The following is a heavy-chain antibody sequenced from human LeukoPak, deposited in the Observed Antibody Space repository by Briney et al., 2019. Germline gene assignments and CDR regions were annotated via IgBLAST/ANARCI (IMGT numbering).Heavy chain of an antibody. CDR3: ARDRGYCSSTSCYSWFDR. Sequence: PSQTLSLNCTVSGGSISSGDYYWSWIRQPPGKGLEWSVYIYYSVSTYYTPSLKRRVTISVDTSKTQFSLKLSSVTAADTAVYYCARDRGYCSSTSCYSWFDRWGQGTLVTVSS. CDR1: GGSISSGDYY. CDR2: IYYSVST. J-gene: IGHJ5*02. D-gene: IGHD2-2*01. V-gene: IGHV4-30-4*08.